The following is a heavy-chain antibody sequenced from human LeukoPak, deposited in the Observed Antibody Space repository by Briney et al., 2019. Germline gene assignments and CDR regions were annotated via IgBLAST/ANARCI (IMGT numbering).Heavy chain of an antibody. CDR2: ITWNSDSI. J-gene: IGHJ6*03. V-gene: IGHV3-9*03. Sequence: GGSLRLSCAASGFIFDDYAMRWVRQAPGKGLEWVPGITWNSDSIDYADSVKGRFTISRDNAKNSLYLQMNSLRAEDMALYYCAKGGGGRLMYYYYMDVWGKGTTVTVSS. D-gene: IGHD3-16*01. CDR1: GFIFDDYA. CDR3: AKGGGGRLMYYYYMDV.